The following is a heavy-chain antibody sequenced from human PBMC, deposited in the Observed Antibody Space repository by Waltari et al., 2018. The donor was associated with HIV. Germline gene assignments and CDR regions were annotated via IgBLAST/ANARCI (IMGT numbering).Heavy chain of an antibody. V-gene: IGHV3-74*01. D-gene: IGHD3-10*01. Sequence: EVQLVESGGDLVQPGGSLRLSCAASGFTFSDYRMPWVRQAPGKGLVWVSRINSDGRSTNYADSVKGRFTISRDNAKNTLYLQMNSLRVEDTAVYYCASPAGKAYWGQGSLVTVSS. CDR1: GFTFSDYR. CDR2: INSDGRST. CDR3: ASPAGKAY. J-gene: IGHJ4*02.